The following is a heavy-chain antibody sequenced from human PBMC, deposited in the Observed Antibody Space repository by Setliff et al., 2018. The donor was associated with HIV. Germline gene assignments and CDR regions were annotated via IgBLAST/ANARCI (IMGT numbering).Heavy chain of an antibody. CDR1: GYTFTSYD. Sequence: ASVKVSCKASGYTFTSYDINWVRQATGQGLEWMGWMNPNSGDTGYAQEFQGRVTMTTNTSINTAYMELSSLRSEDTAVYYCARMYYYSSGSYFNRGHDAFDIWG. D-gene: IGHD3-10*01. J-gene: IGHJ3*02. CDR3: ARMYYYSSGSYFNRGHDAFDI. V-gene: IGHV1-8*02. CDR2: MNPNSGDT.